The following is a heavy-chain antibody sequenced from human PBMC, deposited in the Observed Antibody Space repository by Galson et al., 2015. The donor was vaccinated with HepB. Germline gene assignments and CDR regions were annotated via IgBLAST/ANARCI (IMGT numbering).Heavy chain of an antibody. CDR2: ISYDGSNK. CDR1: GFTFSSYG. D-gene: IGHD5-18*01. V-gene: IGHV3-30*18. J-gene: IGHJ4*02. CDR3: AKDPTLRSSYGSYFDY. Sequence: SLRLSCAASGFTFSSYGMHWVRQAPGKGLEWVAVISYDGSNKYYADSVKGRFTISRDNSKNTLYLQMNSLRAEDTAVYYCAKDPTLRSSYGSYFDYWGQGTLVTVSS.